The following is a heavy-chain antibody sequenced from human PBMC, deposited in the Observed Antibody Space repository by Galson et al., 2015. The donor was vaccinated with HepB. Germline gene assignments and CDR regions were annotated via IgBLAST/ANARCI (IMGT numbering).Heavy chain of an antibody. V-gene: IGHV3-30-3*01. CDR3: ARDGEAGITIFGVVIPYFDY. CDR2: ISYDGSNK. D-gene: IGHD3-3*01. J-gene: IGHJ4*02. Sequence: SLRLSCAASGFTFSSYAMHWVRQAPGKGLEWVAVISYDGSNKYYADSVKGRFTISRDNSKNTLYLQMNSLRAEDTAVYYCARDGEAGITIFGVVIPYFDYWGQGTLVTVSS. CDR1: GFTFSSYA.